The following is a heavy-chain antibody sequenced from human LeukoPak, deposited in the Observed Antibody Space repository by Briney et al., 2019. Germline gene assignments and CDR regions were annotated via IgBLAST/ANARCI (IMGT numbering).Heavy chain of an antibody. J-gene: IGHJ4*02. CDR3: ARVQVGAPTDN. CDR1: GFTFSSYG. Sequence: GGSLRLSCAASGFTFSSYGMYWVRQAPGTGLVWVSRISSDGSTTTYADSVRGRFTISRDNAKNTLYLQMDSLRAEDTAVYYCARVQVGAPTDNWGQGTLVTVSS. CDR2: ISSDGSTT. D-gene: IGHD1-26*01. V-gene: IGHV3-74*01.